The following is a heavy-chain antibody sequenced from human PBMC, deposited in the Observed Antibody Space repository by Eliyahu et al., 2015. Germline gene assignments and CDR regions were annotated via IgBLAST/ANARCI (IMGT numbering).Heavy chain of an antibody. J-gene: IGHJ4*02. Sequence: LTCTVSGGXISSSSYYWGWIRQPPGKGPEWIGSIYXSGSTYXNPSLXSRVTISVDTSKNQFSLKLSSVTAADTAVYYCASVLRYFDWLIFGGVYWGQGTLVTVSS. D-gene: IGHD3-9*01. V-gene: IGHV4-39*01. CDR3: ASVLRYFDWLIFGGVY. CDR2: IYXSGST. CDR1: GGXISSSSYY.